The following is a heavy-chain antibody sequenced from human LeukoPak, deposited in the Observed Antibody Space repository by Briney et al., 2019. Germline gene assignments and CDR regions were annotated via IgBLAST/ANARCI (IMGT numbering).Heavy chain of an antibody. CDR1: GFTFSSYA. J-gene: IGHJ6*02. CDR3: ARDHMVRGVIAYYYYYGMDV. CDR2: IKQDGSEK. V-gene: IGHV3-7*01. D-gene: IGHD3-10*01. Sequence: GGSLRLSCAASGFTFSSYAMSWVRQAPGKGLEWVANIKQDGSEKYYVDSVKGRFTISRDNAKNSLYLQMNSLRAEDTAVYYCARDHMVRGVIAYYYYYGMDVWGQGTTVTVSS.